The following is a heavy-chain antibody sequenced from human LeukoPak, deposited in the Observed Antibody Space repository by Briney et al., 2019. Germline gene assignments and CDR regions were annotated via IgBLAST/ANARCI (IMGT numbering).Heavy chain of an antibody. D-gene: IGHD3-16*02. V-gene: IGHV4-59*08. Sequence: SETLSLTCTVSGGSISSYYWSWIRQPPGKGLEWIGYIHYSGSTKYKSSLKSRVTISIGTSKNQFFLKVNSVTAADTAVYYCARSGADYIWGSYRFGSWFDPWGQGTLVTVSS. CDR1: GGSISSYY. CDR2: IHYSGST. CDR3: ARSGADYIWGSYRFGSWFDP. J-gene: IGHJ5*02.